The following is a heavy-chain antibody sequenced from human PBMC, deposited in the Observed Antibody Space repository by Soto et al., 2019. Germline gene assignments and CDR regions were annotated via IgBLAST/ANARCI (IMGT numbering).Heavy chain of an antibody. J-gene: IGHJ4*02. D-gene: IGHD6-19*01. CDR3: ARVSSGSLDY. V-gene: IGHV4-59*01. Sequence: QVQLQESGPGLVKPSETLSLTCTVSGGSISSYYWSWIRQPPGKGLEWIGSIYYSGSTNYNPSLTRRVTISVDTSKNQFSLKLSSVTAADTAVYYCARVSSGSLDYWGQGTLVTVSS. CDR1: GGSISSYY. CDR2: IYYSGST.